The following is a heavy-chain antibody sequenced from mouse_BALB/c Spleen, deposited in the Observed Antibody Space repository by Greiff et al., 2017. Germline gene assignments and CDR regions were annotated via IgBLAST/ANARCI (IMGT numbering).Heavy chain of an antibody. V-gene: IGHV2-2*02. Sequence: VKLMESGPGLVQPSQSLSITCTVSGFSLTSYGVHWVRQSPGKGLEWLGVIWSGGSTDYNAAFISRLSISKDNSKSQVFFKMNSLQANDTAIYYCARIMVTTGWFAYWGQGTLVTVSA. CDR1: GFSLTSYG. D-gene: IGHD2-1*01. J-gene: IGHJ3*01. CDR3: ARIMVTTGWFAY. CDR2: IWSGGST.